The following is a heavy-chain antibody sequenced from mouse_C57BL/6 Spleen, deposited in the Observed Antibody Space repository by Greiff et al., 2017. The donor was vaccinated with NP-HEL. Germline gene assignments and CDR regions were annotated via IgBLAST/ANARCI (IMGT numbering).Heavy chain of an antibody. D-gene: IGHD2-4*01. Sequence: EVMLVESVAELVRPGASVKLSCTASGFNIKNTYMHWVKQRPEQGLEWIGRIDPANGNTKYAPKFQGKATITADTSSNTAYLQLSSLTSEDTAIYYCARGGDYDGFYFDYWGQGTTLTVSS. CDR2: IDPANGNT. V-gene: IGHV14-3*01. CDR3: ARGGDYDGFYFDY. CDR1: GFNIKNTY. J-gene: IGHJ2*01.